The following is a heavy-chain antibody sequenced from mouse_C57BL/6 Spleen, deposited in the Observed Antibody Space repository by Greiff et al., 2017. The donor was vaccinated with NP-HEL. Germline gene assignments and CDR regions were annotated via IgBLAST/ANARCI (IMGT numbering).Heavy chain of an antibody. Sequence: VQLQQSGPELVKPGASVKISCKASGYAFSSSWMNWVKQRPGKGLEWIGRIYPGDGDTNYNGKFKGKATLTADKSSSPAYMQLSSLTSEDSAVYFWARSLGYYGSSYAMDYWGQGTSVTVSS. J-gene: IGHJ4*01. CDR2: IYPGDGDT. CDR1: GYAFSSSW. D-gene: IGHD1-1*01. CDR3: ARSLGYYGSSYAMDY. V-gene: IGHV1-82*01.